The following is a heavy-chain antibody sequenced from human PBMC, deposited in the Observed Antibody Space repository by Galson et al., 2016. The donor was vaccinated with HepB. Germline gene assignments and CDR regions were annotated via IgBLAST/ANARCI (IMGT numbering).Heavy chain of an antibody. J-gene: IGHJ4*02. CDR2: ISGSGDTI. V-gene: IGHV3-23*01. CDR1: GFPFSSYA. Sequence: SLRLSCAASGFPFSSYAMNWVRQRPGKGLEWVAVISGSGDTIFYADSVKGRFTISRDNSEKTLSLPMGSLRVEDTGVYYCATGGVVVFIATPLSWGQGT. D-gene: IGHD2-15*01. CDR3: ATGGVVVFIATPLS.